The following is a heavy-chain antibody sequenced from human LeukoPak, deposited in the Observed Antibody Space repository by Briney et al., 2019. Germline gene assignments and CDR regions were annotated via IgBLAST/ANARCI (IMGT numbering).Heavy chain of an antibody. V-gene: IGHV3-21*01. D-gene: IGHD3-9*01. Sequence: GGSLRLSCAASGFTFSSYSMNWVRQAPGKGLEWVPSISSSSSYIYYADSVKGRFTISRDNAKNSLYLQMNSLRAEDTAVYYCARRYYDILTGYGPADYWGQGTLVTVSS. CDR2: ISSSSSYI. CDR1: GFTFSSYS. J-gene: IGHJ4*02. CDR3: ARRYYDILTGYGPADY.